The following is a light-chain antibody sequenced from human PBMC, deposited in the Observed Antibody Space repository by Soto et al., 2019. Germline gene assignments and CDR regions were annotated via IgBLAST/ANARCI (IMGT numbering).Light chain of an antibody. CDR3: QLYGNSPMYT. J-gene: IGKJ2*01. Sequence: EIVLTQSPATLSLSPGERATLSCRASQSVSNSALAWYLQKPGQAPRLLIYGASSRATGIPARLSGGGSGRNVFLIISRREPEDVAVYFCQLYGNSPMYTFGQGTRLEI. CDR2: GAS. CDR1: QSVSNSA. V-gene: IGKV3-20*01.